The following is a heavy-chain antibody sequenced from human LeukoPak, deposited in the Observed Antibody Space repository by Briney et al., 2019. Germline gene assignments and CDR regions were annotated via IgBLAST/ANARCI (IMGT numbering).Heavy chain of an antibody. J-gene: IGHJ4*02. CDR1: GYTFTSYY. V-gene: IGHV1-46*01. Sequence: AAVKEACMASGYTFTSYYMHWVRQTPGQGLEWMGIINPSGGSTSYAQKFQGRVTMTRDTSTSTVYMELSSLRSEDTAVYYCARVMSGYDSSGYSSKMFDYWGQGNMVPVSS. D-gene: IGHD3-22*01. CDR2: INPSGGST. CDR3: ARVMSGYDSSGYSSKMFDY.